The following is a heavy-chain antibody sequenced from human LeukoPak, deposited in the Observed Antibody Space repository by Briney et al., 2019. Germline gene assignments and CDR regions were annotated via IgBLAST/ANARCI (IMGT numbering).Heavy chain of an antibody. CDR1: GGSISSSSYY. J-gene: IGHJ4*02. CDR2: IYYSGST. V-gene: IGHV4-39*01. D-gene: IGHD3-22*01. CDR3: ARVSGNYYDSSGPAFVHTSPVYYFDY. Sequence: SETLSLTCTVSGGSISSSSYYWGWIRQPPGTGLEWIGSIYYSGSTYHNPSLKSRVTISVDTSKNQFSLKLSSVTAADTAVYYCARVSGNYYDSSGPAFVHTSPVYYFDYWGQGTLVTVSS.